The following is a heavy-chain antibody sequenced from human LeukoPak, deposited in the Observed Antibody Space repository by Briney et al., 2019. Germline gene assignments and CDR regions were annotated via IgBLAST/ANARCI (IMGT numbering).Heavy chain of an antibody. CDR3: AVIGSNAWQAGFGY. D-gene: IGHD6-13*01. Sequence: GGSLRLSCTSSKFTFSFYWMSWVRQAPGKGLEWVANLNQDGSDGNYVDSVRGRFSVTRDNARNSLYLQMNSLRAEDTAVYYCAVIGSNAWQAGFGYWGQGTLVTVSS. V-gene: IGHV3-7*01. CDR2: LNQDGSDG. J-gene: IGHJ4*02. CDR1: KFTFSFYW.